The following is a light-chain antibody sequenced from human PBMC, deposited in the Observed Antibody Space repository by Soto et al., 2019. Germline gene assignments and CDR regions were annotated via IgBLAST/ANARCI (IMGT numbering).Light chain of an antibody. CDR3: SSYAGSDNFV. J-gene: IGLJ1*01. V-gene: IGLV2-8*01. CDR1: SSDVGGYNY. Sequence: QLVLTQPPSASGSPGQSVTISCTGTSSDVGGYNYVSWYQQHPGKAPKLMIYEVNKRPSGVPDRFSGSKSGNSASLTVSGLQAEDEADYYCSSYAGSDNFVFGTGTKVTVL. CDR2: EVN.